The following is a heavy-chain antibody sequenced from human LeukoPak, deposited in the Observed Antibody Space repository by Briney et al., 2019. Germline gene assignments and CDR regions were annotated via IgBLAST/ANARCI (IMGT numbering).Heavy chain of an antibody. CDR2: ISYDGSNK. D-gene: IGHD6-19*01. CDR3: ARDQNQWLYVYGMDV. Sequence: GGSLRLSCAASGFTFNSYAMHWVRQAPGKGLDWVAVISYDGSNKYLAGSVKGRFTISRDNSKNTLYLQMNSLRAEDTAVYYCARDQNQWLYVYGMDVWGQGTTVTVSS. V-gene: IGHV3-30*04. J-gene: IGHJ6*02. CDR1: GFTFNSYA.